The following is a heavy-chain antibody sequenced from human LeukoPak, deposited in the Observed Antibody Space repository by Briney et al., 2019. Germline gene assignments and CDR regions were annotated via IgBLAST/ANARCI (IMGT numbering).Heavy chain of an antibody. J-gene: IGHJ6*02. D-gene: IGHD2-2*01. CDR1: GGSLSSGGYY. CDR3: AKVSGDIVVVPAADNYYYYGMDV. V-gene: IGHV4-31*03. CDR2: MYYSGST. Sequence: SETLSLTCTVSGGSLSSGGYYWSWIRQHPGTGLEWIGYMYYSGSTYYNPSLKSRVTISVDTSKNQFSLKLSSVTAADTAVYYCAKVSGDIVVVPAADNYYYYGMDVWGQGTTVTVSS.